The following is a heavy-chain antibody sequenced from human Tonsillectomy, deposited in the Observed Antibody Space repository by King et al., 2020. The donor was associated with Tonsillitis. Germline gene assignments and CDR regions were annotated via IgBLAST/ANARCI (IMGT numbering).Heavy chain of an antibody. V-gene: IGHV1-18*01. CDR2: ISAYNGNT. CDR1: GYTFTSYG. D-gene: IGHD3-9*01. CDR3: ARASPGYDILTGYYPADY. J-gene: IGHJ4*02. Sequence: QLVQSGAEVKKPGASVKVSCKASGYTFTSYGISWVRQAPGQGLEWMGWISAYNGNTNYAQILQGRVTMTTDTSTSTAYMELSSLRSDDTAVDYCARASPGYDILTGYYPADYWGQGTLVTVSS.